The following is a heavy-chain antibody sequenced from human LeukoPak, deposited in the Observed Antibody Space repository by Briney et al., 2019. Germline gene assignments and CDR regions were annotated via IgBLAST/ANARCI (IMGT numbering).Heavy chain of an antibody. D-gene: IGHD2-2*02. CDR1: GFTFSSYE. CDR3: AKDRYVPATAILSYFDY. Sequence: PGGSLRLSCAASGFTFSSYEMNWVRQAPGKGLEWVSYISSSGSTIYYADSVKGRFTTSRDNAKNSLYLQMNSLRAEDTAVYYCAKDRYVPATAILSYFDYWGQGTLVTVSS. J-gene: IGHJ4*02. CDR2: ISSSGSTI. V-gene: IGHV3-48*03.